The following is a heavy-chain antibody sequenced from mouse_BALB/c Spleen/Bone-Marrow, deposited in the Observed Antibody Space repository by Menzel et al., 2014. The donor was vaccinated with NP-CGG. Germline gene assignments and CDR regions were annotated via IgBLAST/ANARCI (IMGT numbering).Heavy chain of an antibody. CDR2: IDPANGNT. V-gene: IGHV14-3*02. D-gene: IGHD1-1*01. Sequence: VQLKQSGAELVKPGASVKLSCTASGFNIKDTYMYWVRQRPEQGLEWIGRIDPANGNTKYDPKFQGKATITADTSSNTAYLQLSSLTSEDTAVYYCASYYYGRSSFTYWGQGTLVTVSA. J-gene: IGHJ3*01. CDR3: ASYYYGRSSFTY. CDR1: GFNIKDTY.